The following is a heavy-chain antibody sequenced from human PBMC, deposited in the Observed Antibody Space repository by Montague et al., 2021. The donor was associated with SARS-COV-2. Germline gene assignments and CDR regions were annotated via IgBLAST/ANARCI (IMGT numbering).Heavy chain of an antibody. CDR1: GGSISSGGYY. V-gene: IGHV4-31*03. Sequence: TLSLTCTVSGGSISSGGYYWSWLRQHPGKGLEWIGYIYHTGSTHYNPSLKDRVTISKETYKNHFSLNLSSVTAADSAAYYCARDSGYYDSSGYSYDAFDIWGQGTKVTVSS. CDR3: ARDSGYYDSSGYSYDAFDI. CDR2: IYHTGST. J-gene: IGHJ3*02. D-gene: IGHD3-22*01.